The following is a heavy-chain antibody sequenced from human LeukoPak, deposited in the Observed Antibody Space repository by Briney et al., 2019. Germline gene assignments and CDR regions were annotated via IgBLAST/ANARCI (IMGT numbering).Heavy chain of an antibody. Sequence: GASVKVSCKASGGTFSSYAISWVRQAPGQGLEWMGWISAYNGNTNYAQKLQGRVTMTTDTSTSTAYMELRSLRSDDTAVYYCARVGMYYYDSSGYYDYFDYWGQGTLVTVSS. CDR3: ARVGMYYYDSSGYYDYFDY. CDR1: GGTFSSYA. V-gene: IGHV1-18*01. CDR2: ISAYNGNT. J-gene: IGHJ4*02. D-gene: IGHD3-22*01.